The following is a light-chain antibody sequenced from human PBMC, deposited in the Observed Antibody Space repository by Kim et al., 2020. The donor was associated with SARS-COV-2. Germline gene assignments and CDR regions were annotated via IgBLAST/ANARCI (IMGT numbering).Light chain of an antibody. J-gene: IGLJ3*02. V-gene: IGLV1-40*01. Sequence: QSVAIPCTGTSSNIGAGYDVHWYQQLPGTAPKLLIYGNTNRPSGVPDRFSASKSGSSASLTITGLQAEDEADYYCQSSDGTMTFWVFGGGTKLTVL. CDR2: GNT. CDR1: SSNIGAGYD. CDR3: QSSDGTMTFWV.